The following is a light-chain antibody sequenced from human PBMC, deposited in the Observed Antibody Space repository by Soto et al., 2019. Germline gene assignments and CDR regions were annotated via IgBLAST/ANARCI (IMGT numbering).Light chain of an antibody. CDR2: DAS. Sequence: EIVMTQSPATLSVSPGDRATLSCRASQSVDNDLAWYQQKPGQPPRLLIYDASTRATGIPARFSGSQSGTEFTLTISSLLSEDVAVYSCQQYNNWPLTVGGGTKVDIK. CDR3: QQYNNWPLT. CDR1: QSVDND. V-gene: IGKV3D-15*01. J-gene: IGKJ4*02.